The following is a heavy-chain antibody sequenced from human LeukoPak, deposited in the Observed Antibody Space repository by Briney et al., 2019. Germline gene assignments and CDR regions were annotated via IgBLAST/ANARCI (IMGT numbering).Heavy chain of an antibody. CDR3: AKSGWYQLLSNLFDP. Sequence: GRSLRVSCAASGFTFDDHAMHWVRQAPGKGLEWVSGISWNSGSIGYADSVKGRFTISRDNAKSSLYLQMNSLRAEDTALYYCAKSGWYQLLSNLFDPRGQGTLVTVSS. D-gene: IGHD2-2*01. J-gene: IGHJ5*02. V-gene: IGHV3-9*01. CDR2: ISWNSGSI. CDR1: GFTFDDHA.